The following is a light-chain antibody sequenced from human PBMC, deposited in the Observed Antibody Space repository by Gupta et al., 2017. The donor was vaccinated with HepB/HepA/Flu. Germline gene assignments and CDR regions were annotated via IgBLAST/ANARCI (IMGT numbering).Light chain of an antibody. Sequence: QSVLTQPPSASGTPGQRVTISCSGSSSNIGDYYVYWYQQLPGTAPKLLIFRNNQRPSGVPDRFSCSRSGTSASLAISGLRSEDEADYYCAAWDDSLMSVVFGGGTKLIVL. V-gene: IGLV1-47*01. CDR3: AAWDDSLMSVV. CDR1: SSNIGDYY. J-gene: IGLJ2*01. CDR2: RNN.